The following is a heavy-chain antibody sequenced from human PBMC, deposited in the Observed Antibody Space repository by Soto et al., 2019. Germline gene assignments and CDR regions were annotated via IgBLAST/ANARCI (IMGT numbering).Heavy chain of an antibody. Sequence: GSLRLSCAASGXPFINFSMSWVRQSPGKGLEWVSAIIGTGSRTWYADSVSGLFTFSRDNSKNTLYLQMNSLREEDPAVYYCAKFGASGSYFQFAYWGPGTLGPVSS. J-gene: IGHJ4*02. V-gene: IGHV3-23*01. CDR1: GXPFINFS. D-gene: IGHD3-10*01. CDR2: IIGTGSRT. CDR3: AKFGASGSYFQFAY.